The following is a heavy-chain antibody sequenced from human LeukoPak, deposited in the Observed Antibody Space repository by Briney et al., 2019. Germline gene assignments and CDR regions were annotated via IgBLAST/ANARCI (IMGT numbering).Heavy chain of an antibody. J-gene: IGHJ4*02. Sequence: GGSLRLSCAASGFTFSSYAMHWVRQAPGKGLEWVAVISYDGSNKYYADSVKGRFTISRDNSKNTLYLQMNSLRSEDTAVYYCARGRGDYDFWSGYYQLDYWGQGTLVTVSS. V-gene: IGHV3-30*04. CDR2: ISYDGSNK. D-gene: IGHD3-3*01. CDR1: GFTFSSYA. CDR3: ARGRGDYDFWSGYYQLDY.